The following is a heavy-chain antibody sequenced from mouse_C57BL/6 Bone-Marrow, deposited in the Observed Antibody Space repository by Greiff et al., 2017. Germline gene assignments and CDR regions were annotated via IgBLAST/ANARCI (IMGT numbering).Heavy chain of an antibody. CDR1: GYTFPSYW. J-gene: IGHJ1*03. D-gene: IGHD2-5*01. Sequence: QVQLQQPGAELVKPGASVKLSCKASGYTFPSYWITWVKQRPGQGLEWIGDIYPGSGSTNYNEKFKSKATLTVDTTSSTAYMQLSSLTSEDSAVYYCARPYYSNYWYFDVWGTGTTVTVSS. V-gene: IGHV1-55*01. CDR3: ARPYYSNYWYFDV. CDR2: IYPGSGST.